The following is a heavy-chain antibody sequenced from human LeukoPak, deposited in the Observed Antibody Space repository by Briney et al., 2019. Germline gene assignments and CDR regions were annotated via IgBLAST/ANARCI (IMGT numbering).Heavy chain of an antibody. D-gene: IGHD3-22*01. CDR1: GGSISGYY. CDR2: IYTSGST. V-gene: IGHV4-4*07. CDR3: ARDSSGYYYGRYFDY. Sequence: SETLSLTCSVSGGSISGYYWTWIRQPAGKGLEWIGRIYTSGSTNYNPSLKSRVTMSVDTSKNQFSLKLSSVTAADTAVYYCARDSSGYYYGRYFDYWGQGTLVTVSS. J-gene: IGHJ4*02.